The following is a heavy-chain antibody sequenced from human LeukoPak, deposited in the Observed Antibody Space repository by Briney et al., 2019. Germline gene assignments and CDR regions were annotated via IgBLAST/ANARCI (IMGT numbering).Heavy chain of an antibody. V-gene: IGHV1-2*02. CDR3: ARWGKYYYDSSGYYY. J-gene: IGHJ4*02. D-gene: IGHD3-22*01. CDR1: GYTFTGYY. Sequence: ASVKVSCTASGYTFTGYYMHWVRQAPGQGLEWMGWIHPSSGGTKYAQRFQGRVTVTRDTSISTVYMELSRLRSDDTAVYYCARWGKYYYDSSGYYYWGQGTLVSVSS. CDR2: IHPSSGGT.